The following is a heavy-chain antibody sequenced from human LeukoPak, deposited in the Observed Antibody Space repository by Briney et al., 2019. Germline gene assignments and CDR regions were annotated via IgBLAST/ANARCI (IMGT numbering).Heavy chain of an antibody. CDR1: GFTFSSYA. CDR2: ISGSGGST. Sequence: GGSPRLSCAASGFTFSSYAMSWVRQAPGKGLEWVSAISGSGGSTYYADSVKGRFTISRDNSKNTLYLQMNSLRAEDTAVYYCAKVGSEYYYDSSVSAFDIWGQGTMVTVSS. J-gene: IGHJ3*02. D-gene: IGHD3-22*01. CDR3: AKVGSEYYYDSSVSAFDI. V-gene: IGHV3-23*01.